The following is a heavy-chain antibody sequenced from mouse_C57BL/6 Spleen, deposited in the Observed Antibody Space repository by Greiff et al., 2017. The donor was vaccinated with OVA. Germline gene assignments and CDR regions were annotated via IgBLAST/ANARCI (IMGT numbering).Heavy chain of an antibody. J-gene: IGHJ4*01. D-gene: IGHD2-3*01. CDR2: IDPENGYT. CDR1: GFNIKDDY. CDR3: TTGYESLEGAYAMDY. V-gene: IGHV14-4*01. Sequence: VQLQQSGAELVRPGASVKLSCTASGFNIKDDYMHWVKQGPEQGLEWIGWIDPENGYTEYAAKFQGKATITADTSSNTAYLQLSSLTSEDTAVYYCTTGYESLEGAYAMDYWGQGTSVTVSS.